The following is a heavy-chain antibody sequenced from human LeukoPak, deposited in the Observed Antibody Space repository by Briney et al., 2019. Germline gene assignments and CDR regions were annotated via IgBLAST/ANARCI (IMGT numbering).Heavy chain of an antibody. J-gene: IGHJ4*02. CDR1: GFTFSSYS. Sequence: GGSLRLSCAASGFTFSSYSMNWVRQAPGKGLVWVSRMSADGTYTTYADSVKGRFTISRDNAKDTLYLQMNSLRAEDSAVYYCAGHHQAYSRTYWGQGTLVTVSS. CDR3: AGHHQAYSRTY. D-gene: IGHD6-13*01. V-gene: IGHV3-74*01. CDR2: MSADGTYT.